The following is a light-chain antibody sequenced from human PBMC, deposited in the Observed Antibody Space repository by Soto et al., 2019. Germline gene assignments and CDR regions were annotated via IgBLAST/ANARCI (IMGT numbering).Light chain of an antibody. CDR3: QQYGSSPRT. Sequence: EIVLTQSPGTLSLSPGEIATLSCRASQSVRSNHLAWYQQKPGQAPRLLIYDASSRATGIPDRFSGSGSGTDFTLTISRLEPEDFAVYYCQQYGSSPRTFGRGTKLEI. CDR1: QSVRSNH. CDR2: DAS. V-gene: IGKV3-20*01. J-gene: IGKJ2*01.